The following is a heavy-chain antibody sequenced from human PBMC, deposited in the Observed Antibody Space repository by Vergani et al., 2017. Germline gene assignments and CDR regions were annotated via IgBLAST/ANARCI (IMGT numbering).Heavy chain of an antibody. D-gene: IGHD3-3*01. CDR1: GGSISSGGYF. J-gene: IGHJ2*01. CDR3: AALTIFGVAVPWYFDL. Sequence: QVQLQESGPGLVKPSQTLSLTCTVSGGSISSGGYFWSWIRQHPGKGLEWIGYIYYSGSTYYNPSLKSRVTISVDTSKNQFSLKLSSVTAADTAVYYCAALTIFGVAVPWYFDLWGRGTLVTVSS. CDR2: IYYSGST. V-gene: IGHV4-31*03.